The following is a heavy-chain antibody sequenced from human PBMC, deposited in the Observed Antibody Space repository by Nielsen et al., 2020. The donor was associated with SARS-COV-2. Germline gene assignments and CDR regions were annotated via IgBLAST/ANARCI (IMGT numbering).Heavy chain of an antibody. CDR2: LVPMVGEA. Sequence: SVKVSCKASGASFGSYGISWVRQAPGQGLEWLGRLVPMVGEANDAEELQGRLTSSADRSTTTVPMELSSLRYDDTAVYYCARDRVEFRWFDGNTFSSLRTWGQGTLVTVSS. CDR1: GASFGSYG. V-gene: IGHV1-69*04. D-gene: IGHD3-9*01. J-gene: IGHJ5*02. CDR3: ARDRVEFRWFDGNTFSSLRT.